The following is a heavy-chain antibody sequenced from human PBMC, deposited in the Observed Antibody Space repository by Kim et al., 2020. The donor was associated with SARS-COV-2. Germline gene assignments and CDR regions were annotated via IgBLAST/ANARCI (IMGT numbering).Heavy chain of an antibody. CDR2: ISSSSSYI. CDR3: VRVFPACSSTSCYNNWFDP. J-gene: IGHJ5*02. Sequence: GGSLRLSCAASGFTFSSYSMNWVRQAPGKGLEWVSSISSSSSYIYYADSVKGRFTISRDNAKNSLYLQMNSLRAEDTAVYYCVRVFPACSSTSCYNNWFDPWGQGTLVTVSS. CDR1: GFTFSSYS. V-gene: IGHV3-21*01. D-gene: IGHD2-2*02.